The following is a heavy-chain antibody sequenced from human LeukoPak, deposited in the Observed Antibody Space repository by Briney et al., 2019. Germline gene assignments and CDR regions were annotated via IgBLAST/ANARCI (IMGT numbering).Heavy chain of an antibody. V-gene: IGHV3-7*03. J-gene: IGHJ4*02. CDR1: GFTFTSYW. Sequence: GGSLRLSCAASGFTFTSYWMNWVRQAPGKGLEWVANIKQDGSEKYYVDSVKGRFTISRDNAKNSLYLQMNSLRAEDTAVYYCARVGSTSQGAEDYWGQGTLATVSS. D-gene: IGHD6-6*01. CDR2: IKQDGSEK. CDR3: ARVGSTSQGAEDY.